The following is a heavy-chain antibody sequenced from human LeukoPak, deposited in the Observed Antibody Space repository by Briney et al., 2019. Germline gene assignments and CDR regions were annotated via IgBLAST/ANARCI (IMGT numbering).Heavy chain of an antibody. CDR3: ARALYSSGWYVG. CDR2: IYYSGST. Sequence: SETLSLTCTVSGGSISSYYWSWIRQPPAKGLEWIGYIYYSGSTNYNPSLKSRVTISVDTSKNQFSLKLSSVTAADTAVYYCARALYSSGWYVGWGQGTLVTVSS. CDR1: GGSISSYY. V-gene: IGHV4-59*01. D-gene: IGHD6-19*01. J-gene: IGHJ4*02.